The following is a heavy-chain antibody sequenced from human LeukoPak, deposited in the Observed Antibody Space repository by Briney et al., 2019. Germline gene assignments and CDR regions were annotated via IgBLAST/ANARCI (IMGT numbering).Heavy chain of an antibody. D-gene: IGHD3-22*01. Sequence: ASVKLSCKASGYTFTGYYMHWVRQAPGQGLEWMGWINPNSGGTNYAQKFQGRVTMTRDTSISTAYMELSRLRSDDTAVYYCARQIQTGTYYDSSVGAFDIWGQGTMVTVSS. J-gene: IGHJ3*02. CDR2: INPNSGGT. CDR3: ARQIQTGTYYDSSVGAFDI. V-gene: IGHV1-2*02. CDR1: GYTFTGYY.